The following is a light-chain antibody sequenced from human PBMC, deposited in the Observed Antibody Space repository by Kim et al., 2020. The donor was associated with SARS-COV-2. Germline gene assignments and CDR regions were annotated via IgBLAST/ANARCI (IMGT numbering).Light chain of an antibody. CDR1: KSNVGNNP. CDR3: AAWDGSLNVWV. V-gene: IGLV1-44*01. J-gene: IGLJ3*02. CDR2: GDA. Sequence: QSVLTQPPSASGTPGQRVTISCSGSKSNVGNNPVNWYQQFPGTAPKLLIYGDAQRPSGVFDRFSGSKSGTSASLAIGGLHSEDEADYYCAAWDGSLNVWVFGGGTQLTVL.